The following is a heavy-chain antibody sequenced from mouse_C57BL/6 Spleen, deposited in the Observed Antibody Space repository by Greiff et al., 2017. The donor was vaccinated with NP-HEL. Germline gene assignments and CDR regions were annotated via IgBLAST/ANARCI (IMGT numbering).Heavy chain of an antibody. CDR2: IYPGSGSA. J-gene: IGHJ1*03. D-gene: IGHD1-1*01. CDR3: ARRDYGSRSYWYFDV. V-gene: IGHV1-55*01. CDR1: GYTFTSYW. Sequence: VQLQQSGAELVKPGASVKMSCKASGYTFTSYWITWVKQRPGQGLEWIGDIYPGSGSANYNEKFKSKATLTVDTSSSTAYMQLSSLTSEDSAVYYCARRDYGSRSYWYFDVWGTGTTVTVSS.